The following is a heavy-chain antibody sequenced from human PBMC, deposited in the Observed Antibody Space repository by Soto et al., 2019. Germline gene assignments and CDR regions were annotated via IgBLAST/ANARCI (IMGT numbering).Heavy chain of an antibody. Sequence: QVQLVQSGAEVKKPGASVKVSCKASGYTFTSYGIIWVRQAPGQGLEWMGWISAYNGNTNYAQKLQGRVTMTTDTSTSKAYMELRSLRSDDTAVYYCAGGSPLYQREYYGMDVWGQGTTVTVSS. CDR3: AGGSPLYQREYYGMDV. J-gene: IGHJ6*02. V-gene: IGHV1-18*01. CDR1: GYTFTSYG. D-gene: IGHD6-25*01. CDR2: ISAYNGNT.